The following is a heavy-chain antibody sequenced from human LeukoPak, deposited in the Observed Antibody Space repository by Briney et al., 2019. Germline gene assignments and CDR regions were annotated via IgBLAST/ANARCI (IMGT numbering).Heavy chain of an antibody. CDR2: INHSGST. D-gene: IGHD4-23*01. Sequence: SETLSLTCAVYGGSFSSYYWSWIRQPPGKGLEWIGEINHSGSTNYNPSLKSRVTISVDTSKNQFSLKLSSVTAADTAVYYCARGLHGGAFDIWGQGTKVTVSS. CDR3: ARGLHGGAFDI. J-gene: IGHJ3*02. CDR1: GGSFSSYY. V-gene: IGHV4-34*01.